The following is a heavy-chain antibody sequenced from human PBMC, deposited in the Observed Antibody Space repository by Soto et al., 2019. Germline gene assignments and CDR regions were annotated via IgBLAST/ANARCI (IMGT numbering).Heavy chain of an antibody. CDR2: ISWNSGSI. Sequence: GGSLRLSCAASGFTFDDYAMHWVRQAPGKGLEWVSGISWNSGSIGYADSVKGRFTISRDNAKNSLYLQMNSLRAEDTALYYCAKDRPEITRGSGYWVGYMDVWGKGTTVTVSS. CDR1: GFTFDDYA. J-gene: IGHJ6*03. CDR3: AKDRPEITRGSGYWVGYMDV. D-gene: IGHD3-3*01. V-gene: IGHV3-9*01.